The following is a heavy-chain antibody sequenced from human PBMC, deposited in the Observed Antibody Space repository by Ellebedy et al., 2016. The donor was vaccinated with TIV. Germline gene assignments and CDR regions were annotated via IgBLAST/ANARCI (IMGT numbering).Heavy chain of an antibody. Sequence: GESLKISCAASGFPFSDYAMHWVRQAPGKGLEWVAVMSYDETYKLYTDSVKGRFTISRDTSKSTLYLQMNSLKTEDTAVYYCTTRDLWSPDAFDVWGQGTMVTVSS. CDR1: GFPFSDYA. CDR3: TTRDLWSPDAFDV. J-gene: IGHJ3*01. CDR2: MSYDETYK. V-gene: IGHV3-30-3*01. D-gene: IGHD3-3*01.